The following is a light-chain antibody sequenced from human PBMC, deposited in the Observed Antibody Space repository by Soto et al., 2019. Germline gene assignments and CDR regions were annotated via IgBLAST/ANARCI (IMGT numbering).Light chain of an antibody. CDR2: AAS. Sequence: DLQMTQSPSSLSASVRDRITITCRASQSISNHLNWYQQKPGKGPNLLIYAASSLQRGVPSRFSGSGSGRDFVLTISSLQPEDSATYYCQQSYGTPWTFGQGTKVDNK. V-gene: IGKV1-39*01. CDR1: QSISNH. CDR3: QQSYGTPWT. J-gene: IGKJ1*01.